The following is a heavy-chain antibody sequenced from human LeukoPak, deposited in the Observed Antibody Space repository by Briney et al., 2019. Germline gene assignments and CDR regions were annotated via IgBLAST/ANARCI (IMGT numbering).Heavy chain of an antibody. CDR3: ARDSEPPSTYYYGSGFGGFFDY. CDR1: GYTFTGYY. J-gene: IGHJ4*02. Sequence: ASVKVSCKASGYTFTGYYMHWVRQAPGQGLEWMGWINPNSGGTNYAQKFQGRVTMTRDTSISTAYMELSRLRSDDTAVYYCARDSEPPSTYYYGSGFGGFFDYWGQGTLVTVSS. V-gene: IGHV1-2*02. CDR2: INPNSGGT. D-gene: IGHD3-10*01.